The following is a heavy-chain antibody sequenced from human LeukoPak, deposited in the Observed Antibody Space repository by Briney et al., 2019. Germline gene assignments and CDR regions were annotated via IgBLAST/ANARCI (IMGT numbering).Heavy chain of an antibody. CDR1: GFTFSSHG. CDR3: AKVTYGSGTYGAFDS. Sequence: GGSLRLSCAASGFTFSSHGMSWVRQAPGKGLEWVSTISGSGDYTYYADSLKGRFTISTDNSKNTLYLQMNSLRAEDTPVYYCAKVTYGSGTYGAFDSWGQGTLVTVSS. D-gene: IGHD3-10*01. V-gene: IGHV3-23*01. J-gene: IGHJ4*02. CDR2: ISGSGDYT.